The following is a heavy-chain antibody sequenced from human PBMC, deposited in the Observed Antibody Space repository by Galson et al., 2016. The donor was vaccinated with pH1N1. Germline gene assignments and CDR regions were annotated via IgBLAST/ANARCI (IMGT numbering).Heavy chain of an antibody. D-gene: IGHD3-16*01. CDR1: RYSIISYY. CDR2: IDPGDGGT. Sequence: SVKVSCKASRYSIISYYMHWVRQAPGQGLEWMGIIDPGDGGTNYAQKFQGRVTMTRDTSTSTVYMELSSLRYEDTAMYYCVGIKGGAFDIWGQGTMVIVSS. J-gene: IGHJ3*02. CDR3: VGIKGGAFDI. V-gene: IGHV1-46*01.